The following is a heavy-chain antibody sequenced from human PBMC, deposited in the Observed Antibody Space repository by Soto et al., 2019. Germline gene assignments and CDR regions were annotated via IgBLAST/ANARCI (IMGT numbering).Heavy chain of an antibody. CDR2: IKHSGST. V-gene: IGHV4-39*07. CDR3: ARGDVVVVAATGTYYYYYYMDV. Sequence: PSETLSLTCTVSGGSISSGGYYWSWIRQPPGKGLEWIGEIKHSGSTNYNPSLKIRVTISVDTSKNQFSLKLSSVTAADTAVYYCARGDVVVVAATGTYYYYYYMDVWGKGTTVTVSS. J-gene: IGHJ6*03. CDR1: GGSISSGGYY. D-gene: IGHD2-15*01.